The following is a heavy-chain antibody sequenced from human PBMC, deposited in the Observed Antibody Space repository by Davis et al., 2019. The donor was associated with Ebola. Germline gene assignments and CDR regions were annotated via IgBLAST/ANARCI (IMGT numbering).Heavy chain of an antibody. CDR1: GYTLTELS. J-gene: IGHJ4*02. V-gene: IGHV1-69*13. D-gene: IGHD3-16*01. CDR3: ARALAGSYEGFEF. Sequence: SVKVSCKVSGYTLTELSMHWVRQAPGQGLECMGGIIPMFGTGNYAQKFQGRVTISADESTSTAYMELSSLKYEDTAVYYCARALAGSYEGFEFWGQGTLVTVSS. CDR2: IIPMFGTG.